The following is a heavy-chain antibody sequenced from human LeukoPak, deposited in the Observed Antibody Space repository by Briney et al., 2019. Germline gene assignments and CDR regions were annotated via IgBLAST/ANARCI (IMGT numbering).Heavy chain of an antibody. J-gene: IGHJ4*02. D-gene: IGHD6-19*01. CDR2: ISGCGGGT. CDR3: AEAERGWALFDY. Sequence: GGSLRLSCAASGFTFSYYAVSWVREAPGKGVGWVSAISGCGGGTYYAASVKGRFTISRDNSKNTLYLQMNSLRAEDTAVYYCAEAERGWALFDYWGQGTLVTVSS. CDR1: GFTFSYYA. V-gene: IGHV3-23*01.